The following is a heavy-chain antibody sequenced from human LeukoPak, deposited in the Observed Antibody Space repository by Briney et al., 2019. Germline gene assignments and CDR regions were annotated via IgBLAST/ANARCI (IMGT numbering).Heavy chain of an antibody. Sequence: SETLSLTCTVSGGSISSYYWSWIRQPPGKGLEWIGYINYSETANYNPSLKRRVTISVDTSRNQFSLRLSSVTAADTAVYYCARGIFGMVINGFDIWGQGTMVTVSS. CDR1: GGSISSYY. V-gene: IGHV4-59*01. CDR3: ARGIFGMVINGFDI. CDR2: INYSETA. J-gene: IGHJ3*02. D-gene: IGHD3-3*01.